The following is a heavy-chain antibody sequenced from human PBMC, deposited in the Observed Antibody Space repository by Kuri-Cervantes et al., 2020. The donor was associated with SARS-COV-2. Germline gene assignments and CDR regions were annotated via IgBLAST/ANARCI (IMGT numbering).Heavy chain of an antibody. CDR3: ARAHAYDFWSGYSHWYFDL. D-gene: IGHD3-3*01. J-gene: IGHJ2*01. CDR2: IRYDGSNR. Sequence: GESLKISCAASGFTFSSYGMHWVRQAPGKGLEWVAFIRYDGSNRYYADSVKGRFTISRDNSKNTLYLQMNSLRAEDTAVYYCARAHAYDFWSGYSHWYFDLWGRGTLVTVSS. CDR1: GFTFSSYG. V-gene: IGHV3-30*02.